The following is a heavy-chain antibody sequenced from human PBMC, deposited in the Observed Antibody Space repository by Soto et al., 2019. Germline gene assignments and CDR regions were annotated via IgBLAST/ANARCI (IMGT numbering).Heavy chain of an antibody. D-gene: IGHD1-26*01. Sequence: QVQLVQSGAEVKKPGSSVKVSWKASGGTFSSYAISWVRQAPGQGLEWMGGIIPIFGTANYAQKFQGRVTITADESTSTAYMELSSLRSDDTAVYYCARGGEDSYYLIPYGMDVWGQGTTVTVSS. CDR2: IIPIFGTA. J-gene: IGHJ6*02. CDR3: ARGGEDSYYLIPYGMDV. V-gene: IGHV1-69*12. CDR1: GGTFSSYA.